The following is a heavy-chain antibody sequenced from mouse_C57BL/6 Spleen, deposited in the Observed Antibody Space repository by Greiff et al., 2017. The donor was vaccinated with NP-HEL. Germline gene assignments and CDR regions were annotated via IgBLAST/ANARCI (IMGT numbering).Heavy chain of an antibody. V-gene: IGHV1-53*01. D-gene: IGHD2-3*01. Sequence: VQLLQPGAELVKPGASVKLSCTASGYTFTSYWMHWVKQRPEQGLEWIGSIHPSNGGTNYNAKFKSKATLTVDKSSSTAYMQLSSLTSEDSAVYYCARGRWLLSYFADWGQVTLVTVSA. CDR3: ARGRWLLSYFAD. J-gene: IGHJ3*01. CDR1: GYTFTSYW. CDR2: IHPSNGGT.